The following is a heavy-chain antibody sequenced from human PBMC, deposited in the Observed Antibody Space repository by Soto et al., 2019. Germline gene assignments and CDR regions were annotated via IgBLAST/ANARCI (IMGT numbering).Heavy chain of an antibody. CDR3: ARGGTPIDY. J-gene: IGHJ4*02. D-gene: IGHD3-16*01. CDR2: ISAYNGNT. CDR1: GYTFTNFG. V-gene: IGHV1-18*01. Sequence: QVQLVQSGAEVNKPGASVKVSCKASGYTFTNFGISWVRQAPGQGLVRMGWISAYNGNTNYAQKFQGRVTMTTDTSTSTAYMEVRSLRFDDTAVYYGARGGTPIDYGGQGTLVTVSS.